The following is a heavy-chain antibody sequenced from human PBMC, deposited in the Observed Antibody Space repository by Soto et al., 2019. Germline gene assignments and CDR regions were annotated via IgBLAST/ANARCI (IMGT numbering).Heavy chain of an antibody. CDR1: GFSFRNYA. J-gene: IGHJ6*02. CDR2: ISSGGGST. Sequence: DEQLVESGGGSLQPGGSLRLSCAASGFSFRNYAMTWVRQSPGKGLEWVSLISSGGGSTNYAGSVKGRFTISRDNSQNMLYLQMTGLRGEDTALYYCAKLKGGLGRFYGMDAWGQGTMVIVSS. CDR3: AKLKGGLGRFYGMDA. V-gene: IGHV3-23*04. D-gene: IGHD3-3*01.